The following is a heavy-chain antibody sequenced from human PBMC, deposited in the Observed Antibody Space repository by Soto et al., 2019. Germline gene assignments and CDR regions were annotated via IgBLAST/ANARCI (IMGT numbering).Heavy chain of an antibody. CDR3: VKDLFGMDV. V-gene: IGHV3-64D*06. CDR1: GFTFNQYS. Sequence: PGGALRLSCSASGFTFNQYSMHWVRESPGKGLQFVSTISSNGGGTDYTDSVKGRFTISRDNSKKTLYLQMSRLRPGDTAVYYCVKDLFGMDVWGQGTTVTVSS. CDR2: ISSNGGGT. J-gene: IGHJ6*02.